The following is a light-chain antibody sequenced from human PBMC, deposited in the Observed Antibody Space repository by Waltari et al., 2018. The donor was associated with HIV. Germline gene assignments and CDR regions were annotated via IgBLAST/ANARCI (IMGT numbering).Light chain of an antibody. CDR2: EVS. CDR3: SSYTSSSTLVV. Sequence: QSALTQPASVSGSPGQSITISCTGTSSHVGGYNSVPWYQQHPGKASKLMCYEVSNRPSGVSNRFSGSKSGNTASLTISGLQAEDEADYYCSSYTSSSTLVVFGGGTKLTVL. V-gene: IGLV2-14*01. J-gene: IGLJ2*01. CDR1: SSHVGGYNS.